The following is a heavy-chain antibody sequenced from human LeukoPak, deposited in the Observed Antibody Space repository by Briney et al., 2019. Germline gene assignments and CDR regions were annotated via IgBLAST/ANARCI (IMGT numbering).Heavy chain of an antibody. CDR3: ARGPSVTMVRGVIITPPVDY. Sequence: SETLSLTCTVSGGSISSYYWSWIRQPAGKGPEWIGRIYTSGSTNYNPSLKSRVTISVDTSKNQFSLRLSSVTAADTAVYYCARGPSVTMVRGVIITPPVDYWGQGTLVTVSS. J-gene: IGHJ4*02. V-gene: IGHV4-4*07. CDR1: GGSISSYY. CDR2: IYTSGST. D-gene: IGHD3-10*01.